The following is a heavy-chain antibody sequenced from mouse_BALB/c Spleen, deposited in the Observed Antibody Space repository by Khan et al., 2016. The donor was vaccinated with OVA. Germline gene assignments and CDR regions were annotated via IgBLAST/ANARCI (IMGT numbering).Heavy chain of an antibody. CDR1: GYTFTSHT. D-gene: IGHD2-14*01. CDR2: INPRSGYT. CDR3: ARRTTEYAMDY. V-gene: IGHV1-4*01. J-gene: IGHJ4*01. Sequence: VQLQESGAELARPGASVKMSCKASGYTFTSHTMHWVKQRPGQGLEWIGYINPRSGYTNYNQKFNDKATLTADKSSSTAYMQLSSLTSEDSVVYYCARRTTEYAMDYWGQGTSVTVSS.